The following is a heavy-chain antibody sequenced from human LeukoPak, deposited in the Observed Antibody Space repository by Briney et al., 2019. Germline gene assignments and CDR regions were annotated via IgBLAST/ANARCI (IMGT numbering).Heavy chain of an antibody. CDR1: GHTFTGYY. D-gene: IGHD2-2*01. Sequence: GASVKLSCKASGHTFTGYYMHWVPQAPGQGLEWMGCILPNSGGTKYAQKFQGRVTMTRDKSISTAYMELSSLTSDDTAVYYCARGVGVVTWNWFDPWGQGTLVTVSS. CDR2: ILPNSGGT. J-gene: IGHJ5*02. CDR3: ARGVGVVTWNWFDP. V-gene: IGHV1-2*02.